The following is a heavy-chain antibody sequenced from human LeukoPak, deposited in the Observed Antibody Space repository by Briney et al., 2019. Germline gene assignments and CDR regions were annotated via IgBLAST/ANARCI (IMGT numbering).Heavy chain of an antibody. V-gene: IGHV5-51*01. CDR3: ARRGSGWYGQNYYMDV. D-gene: IGHD6-19*01. CDR2: IFPGDSDT. Sequence: GESLKISCQGSGYSFISYWVAWVRQMPGKGLEWIGVIFPGDSDTTYSPSFQGQVTISADKSISTAYLQWSSLKASDTAMYYCARRGSGWYGQNYYMDVWGKGTTVTVSS. CDR1: GYSFISYW. J-gene: IGHJ6*03.